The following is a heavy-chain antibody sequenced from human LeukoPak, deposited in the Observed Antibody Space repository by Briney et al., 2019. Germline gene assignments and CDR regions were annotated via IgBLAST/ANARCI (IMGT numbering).Heavy chain of an antibody. J-gene: IGHJ5*02. Sequence: SETLSLTCTVSGGSISSGGYYWSWIRQHPGKGLEWIGYIYYSGSTYYNPSLKSRVTISVDTSKNQFSLKLSSVTAADTAVYYCARAFGDYANWFDPWGHGTLVTVSS. V-gene: IGHV4-31*03. CDR1: GGSISSGGYY. D-gene: IGHD4-17*01. CDR3: ARAFGDYANWFDP. CDR2: IYYSGST.